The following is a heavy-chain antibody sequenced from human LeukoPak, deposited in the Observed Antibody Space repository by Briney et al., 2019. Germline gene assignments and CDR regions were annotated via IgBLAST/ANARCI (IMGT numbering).Heavy chain of an antibody. CDR3: AKDHDSSGYYRYYFDY. CDR1: GFTFSSYG. V-gene: IGHV3-30*18. CDR2: ISYDGSNK. J-gene: IGHJ4*02. D-gene: IGHD3-22*01. Sequence: GGSLRLSCAASGFTFSSYGMHWVRQAPGKGLEWVAVISYDGSNKYYADSVKGRFTISRDNSKNTLYLQMNSLRAEDTAVYYCAKDHDSSGYYRYYFDYWGQGTLVTVSS.